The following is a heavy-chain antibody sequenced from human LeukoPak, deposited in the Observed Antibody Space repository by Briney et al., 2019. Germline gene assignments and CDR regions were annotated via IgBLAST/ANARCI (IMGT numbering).Heavy chain of an antibody. Sequence: GGSLRLSCAASGFTFSDYYMSWIRQAPGKGLEWVSYISSSGSTIYYADSVKGRFTISRDNAKNSLYLQMNSLRAEDTAVYYCARVDSSSWMSPYYYYMDVWGKGTTVTVSS. CDR2: ISSSGSTI. CDR3: ARVDSSSWMSPYYYYMDV. CDR1: GFTFSDYY. D-gene: IGHD6-13*01. J-gene: IGHJ6*03. V-gene: IGHV3-11*01.